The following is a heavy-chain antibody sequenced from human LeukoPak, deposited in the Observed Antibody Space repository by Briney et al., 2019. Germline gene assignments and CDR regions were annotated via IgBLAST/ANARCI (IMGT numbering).Heavy chain of an antibody. Sequence: GGSLRLSCAASGFTFSSYGMHWVRQAPGKGLEWVAVISYDGSNKYYADSVKGRFTISRDNSKNMLYLQMNSLRAEDTAVYYCARDDGYSSSWSYFDYWGQGTLVTVSS. V-gene: IGHV3-30*03. CDR3: ARDDGYSSSWSYFDY. D-gene: IGHD6-13*01. CDR2: ISYDGSNK. CDR1: GFTFSSYG. J-gene: IGHJ4*02.